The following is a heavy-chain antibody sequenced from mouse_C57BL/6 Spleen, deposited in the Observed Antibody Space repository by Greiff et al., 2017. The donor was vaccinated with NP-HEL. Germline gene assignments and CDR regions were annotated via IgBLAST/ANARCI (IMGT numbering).Heavy chain of an antibody. Sequence: QVQLQQSGPELVKPGASVKISCKASGYAFSSSWMNWVKQRPGKGLEWIGRIYPGDGDTNYNGKFKGKATLTADKSSSTAYMQLSSLTSEDSAVYCCARRGYGSSYWYFDVWGTGTTVTVSS. D-gene: IGHD1-1*01. J-gene: IGHJ1*03. CDR1: GYAFSSSW. V-gene: IGHV1-82*01. CDR3: ARRGYGSSYWYFDV. CDR2: IYPGDGDT.